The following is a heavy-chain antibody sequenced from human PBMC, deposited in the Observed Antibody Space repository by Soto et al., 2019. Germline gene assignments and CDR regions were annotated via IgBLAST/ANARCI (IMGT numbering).Heavy chain of an antibody. D-gene: IGHD3-10*01. Sequence: QVQLVESGGGVVQPGRSLRLSCAASGFTFSSYGMHWVRQAPGKGLQWVAVIWYDGSNKYYADSVKGRFTISRDNSKNTLYLQMNSLRAEDTAVYYCARDFSYYDSGSYYKDYYYYGMDVWGQGTTVTVSS. J-gene: IGHJ6*02. CDR2: IWYDGSNK. V-gene: IGHV3-33*01. CDR3: ARDFSYYDSGSYYKDYYYYGMDV. CDR1: GFTFSSYG.